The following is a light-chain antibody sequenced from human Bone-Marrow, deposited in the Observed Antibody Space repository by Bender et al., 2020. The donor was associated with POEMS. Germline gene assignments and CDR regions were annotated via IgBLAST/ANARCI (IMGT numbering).Light chain of an antibody. V-gene: IGLV2-14*02. CDR3: SSYSSSSTMWL. J-gene: IGLJ3*02. CDR1: SSDVGSYNV. Sequence: QSALTQPASVSGSPGQSITISCTGTSSDVGSYNVVTWYQQHPGKAPKLMIYEVSNRPSGVSDRFSGSKSGNTASLTIFGLQAEDEADYYCSSYSSSSTMWLFGGGTKLTVL. CDR2: EVS.